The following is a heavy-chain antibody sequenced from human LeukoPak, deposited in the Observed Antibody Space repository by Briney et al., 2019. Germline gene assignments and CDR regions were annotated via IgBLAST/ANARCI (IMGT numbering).Heavy chain of an antibody. CDR2: ISSSGSTI. CDR3: ARDGDNCGGDCYGYFDY. CDR1: GFTFSNYE. V-gene: IGHV3-48*03. Sequence: GGSLRLSCAASGFTFSNYEMNWVRQAPGKGLEWVSYISSSGSTIYYADSVKGRFTISRDNAKNSLYLQMNSLRAEDTAVYYCARDGDNCGGDCYGYFDYWGQGTLVTVSS. D-gene: IGHD2-21*02. J-gene: IGHJ4*02.